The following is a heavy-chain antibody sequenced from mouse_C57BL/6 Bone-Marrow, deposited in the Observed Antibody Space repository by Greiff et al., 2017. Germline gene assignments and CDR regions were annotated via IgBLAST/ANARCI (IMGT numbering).Heavy chain of an antibody. CDR2: SRNKANDYTT. CDR3: ARDKIYYAMDY. V-gene: IGHV7-1*01. CDR1: GFTFSDFY. J-gene: IGHJ4*01. Sequence: EVQVVESGGGLVQSGRSLRLSCATSGFTFSDFYMEWVRQAPGKGLEWIAASRNKANDYTTEYSASVQGRFIVSRDTSQSILYLQMNALRAEDTAIDYCARDKIYYAMDYWGQGTSVTVSS.